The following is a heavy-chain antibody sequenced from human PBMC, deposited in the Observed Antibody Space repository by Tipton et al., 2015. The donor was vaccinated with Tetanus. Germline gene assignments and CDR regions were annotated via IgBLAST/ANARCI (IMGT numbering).Heavy chain of an antibody. J-gene: IGHJ3*02. V-gene: IGHV4-59*01. CDR3: ARIGWPQQNKPAFDI. D-gene: IGHD6-19*01. CDR1: GGSISTYH. CDR2: IDYFGTT. Sequence: LRLSCTVSGGSISTYHWNWIRQSPGKGLEWIGYIDYFGTTKYNPSLKSRVAMSVDTSKNQLSLKLSSVTAADTAVYYCARIGWPQQNKPAFDIWGQGTVVTVSS.